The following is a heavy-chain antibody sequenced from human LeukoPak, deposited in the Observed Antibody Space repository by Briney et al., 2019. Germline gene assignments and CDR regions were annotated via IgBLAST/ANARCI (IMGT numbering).Heavy chain of an antibody. CDR1: GGSFSGYY. CDR2: INHSGST. Sequence: SETLSLTCAVYGGSFSGYYWSWIRQPPGKGLEWIGEINHSGSTNYNPSLKSRVTISVDTSKNQFSLKLSSVSAADTAVYYCASMEYQLATFDPWGQGTLVTVSS. J-gene: IGHJ5*02. V-gene: IGHV4-34*01. D-gene: IGHD2-2*01. CDR3: ASMEYQLATFDP.